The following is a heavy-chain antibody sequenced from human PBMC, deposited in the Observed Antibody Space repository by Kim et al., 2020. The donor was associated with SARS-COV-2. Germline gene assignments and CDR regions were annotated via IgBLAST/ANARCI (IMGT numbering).Heavy chain of an antibody. CDR1: GFTFSSYA. CDR2: ISYDGSNK. V-gene: IGHV3-30-3*01. CDR3: AGPPYYDSSGYYVRRQIRSPFDY. J-gene: IGHJ4*02. D-gene: IGHD3-22*01. Sequence: GGSLRLSCAASGFTFSSYAMHWVRQAPGKGLEWVAVISYDGSNKYYADSVKGRFTISRDNSKNTLYLQMNSLRAEDTAVYYCAGPPYYDSSGYYVRRQIRSPFDYWGQGTLVTVSS.